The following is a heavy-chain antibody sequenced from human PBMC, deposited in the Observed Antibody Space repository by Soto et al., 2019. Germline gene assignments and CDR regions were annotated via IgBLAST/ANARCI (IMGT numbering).Heavy chain of an antibody. CDR3: SRSLDS. CDR1: GFTFSTYW. J-gene: IGHJ4*02. CDR2: INQDGSEK. V-gene: IGHV3-7*01. Sequence: GGSLRLSCAASGFTFSTYWMDWVRQTPGKGLEWVANINQDGSEKNYVDSVKGRFTISRDNAKNTLYLQMNSLTAEDSALYYCSRSLDSWGQGTLVTVSS.